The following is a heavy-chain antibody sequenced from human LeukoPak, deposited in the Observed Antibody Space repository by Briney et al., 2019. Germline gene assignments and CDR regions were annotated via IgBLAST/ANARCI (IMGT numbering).Heavy chain of an antibody. CDR3: ARGRVTRYNWFDP. D-gene: IGHD4-17*01. Sequence: SETLSLTCAVYGGSFSGYYWSWIRQPPGKGLEWIGEINHSGSTNYNPSLKSRVTISVDTSKNQFSLKLSSVTAAGTAVYYCARGRVTRYNWFDPWGQGTLVTVSS. CDR1: GGSFSGYY. V-gene: IGHV4-34*01. J-gene: IGHJ5*02. CDR2: INHSGST.